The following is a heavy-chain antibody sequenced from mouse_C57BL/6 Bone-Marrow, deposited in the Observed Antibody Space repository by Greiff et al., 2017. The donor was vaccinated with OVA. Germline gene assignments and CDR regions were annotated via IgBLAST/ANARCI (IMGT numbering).Heavy chain of an antibody. V-gene: IGHV6-6*01. Sequence: EVQRVESGGGLVQPGGSMKLSCAASGFTFSDAWMDWVRQSPEKGLEWVAEIRNKANNHATYYAESVKGRFTISRDDSKSSVYLQMNSLRAEDTGIYYCTCDYGRAWFAYWGQGTLVTVSA. J-gene: IGHJ3*01. CDR3: TCDYGRAWFAY. CDR1: GFTFSDAW. D-gene: IGHD2-4*01. CDR2: IRNKANNHAT.